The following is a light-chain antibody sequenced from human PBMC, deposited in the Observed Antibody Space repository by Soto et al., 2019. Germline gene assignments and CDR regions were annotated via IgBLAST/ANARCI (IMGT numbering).Light chain of an antibody. Sequence: IQLTQSPSSLSASVGDRVTITCRASQGISSYLAWYQHKPGKAPKLLIYAASTLQSGVPSRFSSSGSGTDFTLPIRSLQPADFATYYCQQLNSYPLTFGGGTKVEIK. CDR3: QQLNSYPLT. CDR2: AAS. CDR1: QGISSY. J-gene: IGKJ4*01. V-gene: IGKV1-9*01.